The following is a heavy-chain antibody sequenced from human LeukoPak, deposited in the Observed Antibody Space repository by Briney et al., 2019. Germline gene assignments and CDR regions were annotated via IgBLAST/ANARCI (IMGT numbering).Heavy chain of an antibody. J-gene: IGHJ4*02. CDR2: ITHRGST. CDR3: APGGPRRRGDY. V-gene: IGHV4-34*01. CDR1: GGSFSGYY. Sequence: PSETLSLTCAVYGGSFSGYYWSWIRQPPGKGLEWTGEITHRGSTNYNPSLKSRVTISVDTSKNQFSLKLSSVPAEDTAVYYCAPGGPRRRGDYWGQGTLVTVSS.